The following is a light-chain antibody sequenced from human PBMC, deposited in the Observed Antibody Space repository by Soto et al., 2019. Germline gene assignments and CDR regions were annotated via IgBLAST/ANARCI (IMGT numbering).Light chain of an antibody. J-gene: IGLJ2*01. CDR2: DVS. Sequence: QSVLTQPASVSGSPGQSITISCTGTSSDVGGYNYVSWYQQHPGKAPKLMIYDVSNRPSGVSNRFSGSKSGNTASLTISGLQAEDEADDYCFSYTSSSTLYVVFGGGTKLTVL. CDR1: SSDVGGYNY. V-gene: IGLV2-14*01. CDR3: FSYTSSSTLYVV.